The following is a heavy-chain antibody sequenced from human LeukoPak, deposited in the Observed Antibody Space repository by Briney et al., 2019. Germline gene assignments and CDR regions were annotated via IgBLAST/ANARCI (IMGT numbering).Heavy chain of an antibody. V-gene: IGHV4-59*01. CDR1: GGSISSYY. CDR3: ARDKGWSSYWYFDL. D-gene: IGHD3-3*01. CDR2: IYYSGST. Sequence: NPSETLSLTCTVSGGSISSYYWGWIRQPPGEGLEWIGYIYYSGSTNYNPSLKSRVTISVDTSKNQFSLKLSSVTAADTAVYYCARDKGWSSYWYFDLWGRGTLVTVSS. J-gene: IGHJ2*01.